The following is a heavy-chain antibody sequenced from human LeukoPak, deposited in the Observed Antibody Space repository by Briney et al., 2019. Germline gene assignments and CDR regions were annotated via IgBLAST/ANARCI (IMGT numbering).Heavy chain of an antibody. J-gene: IGHJ4*02. CDR3: ARVRIQLWPHFDY. Sequence: ASVKVSCKASGYIFMSYGVSWVRQAPGQGLEWMGWINPNSGGTNYAQKFQGRVTMTRDTSISTAYMELSRLRSDDTAVYYCARVRIQLWPHFDYWGQGTLVTVSS. D-gene: IGHD5-18*01. CDR1: GYIFMSYG. CDR2: INPNSGGT. V-gene: IGHV1-2*02.